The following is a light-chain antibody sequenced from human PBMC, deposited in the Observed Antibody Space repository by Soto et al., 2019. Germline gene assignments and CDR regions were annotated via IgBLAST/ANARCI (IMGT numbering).Light chain of an antibody. V-gene: IGKV3-11*01. J-gene: IGKJ1*01. CDR2: DAS. Sequence: EIVLTQSQATLSLSPGERATLSCRASQSVNSYLAWYQQKPGQAPRLLIYDASNRATGIPARFSGSGSGTDFTLTISSLEPEDFAVYYCQQRSNWTFGQGTKVDIK. CDR1: QSVNSY. CDR3: QQRSNWT.